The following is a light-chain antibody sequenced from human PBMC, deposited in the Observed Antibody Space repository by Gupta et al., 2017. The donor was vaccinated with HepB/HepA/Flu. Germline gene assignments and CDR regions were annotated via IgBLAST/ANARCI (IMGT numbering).Light chain of an antibody. Sequence: IVLTQSPGTLSLSPGERVTLSCRASQSVSSSYLAWYQQKPGQAPRLLISGASTRATGIPDRFSGSGSGTDFTLTISRLEPEDFAVYYCQQYGSSFGTFGQGTQVEIK. CDR1: QSVSSSY. CDR2: GAS. V-gene: IGKV3-20*01. J-gene: IGKJ1*01. CDR3: QQYGSSFGT.